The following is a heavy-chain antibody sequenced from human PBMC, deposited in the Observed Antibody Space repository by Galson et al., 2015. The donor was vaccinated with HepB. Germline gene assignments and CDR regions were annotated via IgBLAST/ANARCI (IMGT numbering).Heavy chain of an antibody. CDR3: ASRGYYGSGRGLGYYMDV. V-gene: IGHV1-8*01. CDR1: GYTFTSYD. J-gene: IGHJ6*03. D-gene: IGHD3-10*01. Sequence: SVKVSCKASGYTFTSYDINWVRQATGQGLEWMGWMNPNSGNTGYAQKFQGRVTMTRNTSISTAYMELSSLRSEDTAVYYCASRGYYGSGRGLGYYMDVWGKGTTVTVSS. CDR2: MNPNSGNT.